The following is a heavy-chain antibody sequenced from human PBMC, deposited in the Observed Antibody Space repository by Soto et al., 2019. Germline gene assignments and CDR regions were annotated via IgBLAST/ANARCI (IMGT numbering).Heavy chain of an antibody. CDR2: IYSSETT. CDR1: GGSVNSNSYS. V-gene: IGHV4-39*01. D-gene: IGHD2-2*03. Sequence: QVQVQESGPGLVKPSETLSLTCTVSGGSVNSNSYSWGWIRQSPGKGLEWIGTIYSSETTHYNPSLRSRVTISVDTSMNEFYLSLRSVTAADTAVYYCCRLNGYCASTGCHGYYGMDVWGQGTTVTVSS. J-gene: IGHJ6*02. CDR3: CRLNGYCASTGCHGYYGMDV.